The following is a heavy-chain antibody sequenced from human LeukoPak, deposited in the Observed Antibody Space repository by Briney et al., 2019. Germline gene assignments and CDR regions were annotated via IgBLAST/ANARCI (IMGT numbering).Heavy chain of an antibody. Sequence: SVKVSCKASGGTFSSYAISWVRQAPGQGLEWMGGIIPISGTANYAQKFQDRVTITADESTSTAYMELSSLRSEDTAVYYCARIIIDPRGTPDRFDPWGQGTLVTVSS. CDR1: GGTFSSYA. D-gene: IGHD1-1*01. J-gene: IGHJ5*02. V-gene: IGHV1-69*13. CDR2: IIPISGTA. CDR3: ARIIIDPRGTPDRFDP.